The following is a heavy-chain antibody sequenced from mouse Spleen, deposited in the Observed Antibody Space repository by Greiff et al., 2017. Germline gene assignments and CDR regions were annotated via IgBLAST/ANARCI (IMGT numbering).Heavy chain of an antibody. V-gene: IGHV5-9-1*01. CDR1: GFTFSSYA. CDR2: ISSGGSYT. CDR3: ARITTDYYAMDY. D-gene: IGHD1-1*01. J-gene: IGHJ4*01. Sequence: EVMLVESGGGLVKPGGSLKLSCAASGFTFSSYAMSWVRQTPEKRLEWVATISSGGSYTYYPDSVKGRFTISRDNAKNTLYLQMSSLRSEDTAMYYCARITTDYYAMDYWGQGTSVTVSS.